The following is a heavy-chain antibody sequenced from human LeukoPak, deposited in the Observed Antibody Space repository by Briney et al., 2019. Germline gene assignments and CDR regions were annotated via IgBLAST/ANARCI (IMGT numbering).Heavy chain of an antibody. CDR2: IWYGGSNK. J-gene: IGHJ4*02. Sequence: PGGSPRLSCAASGFTFSSYGMHWVRQAPGKGLEWVAVIWYGGSNKYYADSVKGRFTISRDNSKNTLYLQMNSLRAEDTAVYYCAKGHYYDSSGYYDWGQGTLVTVSS. D-gene: IGHD3-22*01. CDR1: GFTFSSYG. CDR3: AKGHYYDSSGYYD. V-gene: IGHV3-30*02.